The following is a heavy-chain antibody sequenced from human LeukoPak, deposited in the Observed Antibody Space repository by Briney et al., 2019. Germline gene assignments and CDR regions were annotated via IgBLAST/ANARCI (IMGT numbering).Heavy chain of an antibody. CDR3: ARHDGIYH. Sequence: SETLSLTCTVSGGSISSYYWSWIRQPPGKGLEWIGYIYYSVTTNYNPSLKSRVTISVDTSKNQFSLKLSSVTAADTAVYYCARHDGIYHWGQGTLVTVSS. CDR2: IYYSVTT. CDR1: GGSISSYY. J-gene: IGHJ4*02. D-gene: IGHD5-12*01. V-gene: IGHV4-59*01.